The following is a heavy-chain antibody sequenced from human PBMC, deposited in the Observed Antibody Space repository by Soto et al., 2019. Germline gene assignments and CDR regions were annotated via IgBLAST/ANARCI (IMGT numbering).Heavy chain of an antibody. J-gene: IGHJ3*02. V-gene: IGHV4-59*08. D-gene: IGHD3-16*02. CDR3: ASRYRSCFEI. CDR2: TYYSGST. Sequence: QVQLQESGPGLVKPSETLSLTCTVSGGSISSYYWSWIRQPPGKGLEWIGYTYYSGSTNYNPSLTSRVPISVDTSKNQFSLKLCSVTAAHTAVYYCASRYRSCFEIWGQGTMVTVSS. CDR1: GGSISSYY.